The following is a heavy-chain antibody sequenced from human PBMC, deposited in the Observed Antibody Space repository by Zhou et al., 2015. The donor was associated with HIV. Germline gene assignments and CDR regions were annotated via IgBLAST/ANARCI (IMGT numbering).Heavy chain of an antibody. Sequence: QVQLVQSGAEVKKPGASVKVSCKVSGYTLTELSMHWVRQAPGQGLEWMGWIDTQSGGTNYALKFQGRVTMTRDTSITTAYMEVSRLRSDDTAVYYCARDEGALYGANSEYWGQGTLVSVSS. J-gene: IGHJ4*02. V-gene: IGHV1-2*02. CDR2: IDTQSGGT. D-gene: IGHD4-17*01. CDR3: ARDEGALYGANSEY. CDR1: GYTLTELS.